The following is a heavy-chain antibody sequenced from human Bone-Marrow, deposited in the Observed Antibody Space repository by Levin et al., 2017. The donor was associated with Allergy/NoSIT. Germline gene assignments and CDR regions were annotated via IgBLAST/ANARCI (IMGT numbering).Heavy chain of an antibody. CDR3: ARLFITMVRGVINWFDP. V-gene: IGHV3-7*04. J-gene: IGHJ5*02. D-gene: IGHD3-10*01. CDR1: GFTFSSSW. CDR2: IKQDGSEK. Sequence: LSLTCAASGFTFSSSWMSWVRQAPGKGLEWVANIKQDGSEKYYVDSVKGRFTISRDNAKNSLYLQMNSLRAEDTAVYYCARLFITMVRGVINWFDPWGQGTLVTVSS.